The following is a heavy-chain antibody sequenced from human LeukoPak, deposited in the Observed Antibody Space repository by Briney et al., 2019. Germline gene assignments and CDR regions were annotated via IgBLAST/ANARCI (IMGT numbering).Heavy chain of an antibody. CDR3: ARLGGWFFDY. V-gene: IGHV3-66*01. J-gene: IGHJ4*02. CDR2: IYSGGST. CDR1: GFTVSSNY. D-gene: IGHD6-19*01. Sequence: GGSLRLSCAAPGFTVSSNYMSWVRQAPGKGLEWVSVIYSGGSTYYADSVKGRFTISRDNSKNTLYLQMNSLRAEDTAVYYCARLGGWFFDYWGQGTLVTVSS.